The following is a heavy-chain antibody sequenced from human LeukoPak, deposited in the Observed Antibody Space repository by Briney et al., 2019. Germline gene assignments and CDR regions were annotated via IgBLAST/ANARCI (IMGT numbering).Heavy chain of an antibody. CDR1: GFSFSDAW. V-gene: IGHV3-21*01. Sequence: GGSLRLSCAASGFSFSDAWMNWVRQAPGKGLEWVSSISSSSSYIYYADSVKGRFTISRDNAKNSLYLQMNSLRAEDTAVYYCARGSSGSGSYSFDYWGQGTLVTVSS. CDR2: ISSSSSYI. D-gene: IGHD3-10*01. CDR3: ARGSSGSGSYSFDY. J-gene: IGHJ4*02.